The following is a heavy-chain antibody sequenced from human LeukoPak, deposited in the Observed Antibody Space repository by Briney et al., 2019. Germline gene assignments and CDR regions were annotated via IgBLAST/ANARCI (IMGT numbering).Heavy chain of an antibody. J-gene: IGHJ4*02. CDR1: GGSISSYY. D-gene: IGHD4-17*01. V-gene: IGHV4-34*01. CDR2: INHSGST. Sequence: PSETLSLTCTVSGGSISSYYWSWIRQPPGKGLEWIGEINHSGSTNYSPSLKSRVTISVDTSKNQFSLKLSSVTAADTAVYYCARAGTTVRPIDYWGQGALVTVSS. CDR3: ARAGTTVRPIDY.